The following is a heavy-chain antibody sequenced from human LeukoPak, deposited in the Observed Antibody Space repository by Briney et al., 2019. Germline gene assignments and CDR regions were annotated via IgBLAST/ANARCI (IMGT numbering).Heavy chain of an antibody. D-gene: IGHD6-13*01. Sequence: PSETLSLTCTVSGGSISSYYWSWIRQPPGKGLEWIGYIYYSGSTNYNPSLKSRVTISVDTSKNQFSLKLSSVTAAGTAVYYCARHPSDISGWYVYFDYWGQGTLVTVSS. CDR3: ARHPSDISGWYVYFDY. V-gene: IGHV4-59*08. CDR1: GGSISSYY. CDR2: IYYSGST. J-gene: IGHJ4*02.